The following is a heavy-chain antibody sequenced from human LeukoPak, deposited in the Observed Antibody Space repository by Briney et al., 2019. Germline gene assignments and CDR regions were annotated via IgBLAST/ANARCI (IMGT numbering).Heavy chain of an antibody. Sequence: SETLSLTCTVSGGSISSSYYYWGWIRQPPGKGLEWIGCIYYSGSTNYNPSLKSRVTISVDTSKNQFSLRLSSVTAADTAVYYCATDYSNFYGMDVWGQGTTVTVSS. D-gene: IGHD4-11*01. CDR3: ATDYSNFYGMDV. CDR2: IYYSGST. CDR1: GGSISSSYYY. J-gene: IGHJ6*02. V-gene: IGHV4-61*05.